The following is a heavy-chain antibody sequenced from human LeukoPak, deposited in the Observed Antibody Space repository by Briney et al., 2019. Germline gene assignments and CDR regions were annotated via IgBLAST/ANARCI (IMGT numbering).Heavy chain of an antibody. CDR1: GFTFSSYA. J-gene: IGHJ4*02. V-gene: IGHV3-23*01. D-gene: IGHD1-1*01. Sequence: GGSLRLSCVASGFTFSSYAMSWVRQAPGKGLEWVSDISHSGDNTYYADSVKGRFTISRDNSKNTVYLQMDSLRTEDTAVYYCANNWNLDFWGQGTLVTVSS. CDR2: ISHSGDNT. CDR3: ANNWNLDF.